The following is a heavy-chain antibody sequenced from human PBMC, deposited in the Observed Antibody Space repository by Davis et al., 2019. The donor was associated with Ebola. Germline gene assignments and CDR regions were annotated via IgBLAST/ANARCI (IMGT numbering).Heavy chain of an antibody. CDR3: ARGWFGELVYYYGMDV. CDR1: GYSFTSYY. V-gene: IGHV1-46*01. Sequence: AASVKVSCKASGYSFTSYYMHWVRQAPGQGLEWMGIINPSGGNTNYAQKLQGRVTMTTDTSTSTAYMELRSLRSDDTAVYYCARGWFGELVYYYGMDVWGKGTTVTVSS. J-gene: IGHJ6*04. CDR2: INPSGGNT. D-gene: IGHD3-10*01.